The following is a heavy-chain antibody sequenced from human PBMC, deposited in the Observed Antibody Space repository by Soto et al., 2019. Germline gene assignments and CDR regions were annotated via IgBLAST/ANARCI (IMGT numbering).Heavy chain of an antibody. V-gene: IGHV2-5*02. J-gene: IGHJ4*02. CDR3: AHRRKHGSDWYTFDY. D-gene: IGHD6-19*01. CDR2: IYWDDDK. Sequence: GLDLAWLALIYWDDDKRYSPSLKSRLTITKDTSKNQVVLTMTNMDPVDTATYYCAHRRKHGSDWYTFDYWGQGTLVTVSS.